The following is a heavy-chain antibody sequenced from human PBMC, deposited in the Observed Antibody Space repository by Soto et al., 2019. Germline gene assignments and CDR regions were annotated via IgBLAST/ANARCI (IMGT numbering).Heavy chain of an antibody. Sequence: GGSLRLSCAASGFTFSSYAMSWVRQAPGKGLEWVSAISGSGGSTYYADSAKGRFTISRDNSKNTLYLQMNSLRAEDTAVYYCAKPQSKSTNYFDYWGQGTLVTVSS. CDR1: GFTFSSYA. CDR2: ISGSGGST. J-gene: IGHJ4*02. V-gene: IGHV3-23*01. CDR3: AKPQSKSTNYFDY.